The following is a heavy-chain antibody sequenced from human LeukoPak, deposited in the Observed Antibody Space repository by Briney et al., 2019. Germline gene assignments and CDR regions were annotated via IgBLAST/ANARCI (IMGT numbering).Heavy chain of an antibody. D-gene: IGHD6-13*01. J-gene: IGHJ4*02. CDR3: ARRGIGVDY. CDR1: GGSFSGYY. Sequence: LETLSLTFALYGGSFSGYYWSWIRQPPGKGLEWIGEINHSGSTNYNPSLKSQVTISVDTSKNQFSLKLSSVTAADTAVYYCARRGIGVDYWGQGTLVTVSS. V-gene: IGHV4-34*01. CDR2: INHSGST.